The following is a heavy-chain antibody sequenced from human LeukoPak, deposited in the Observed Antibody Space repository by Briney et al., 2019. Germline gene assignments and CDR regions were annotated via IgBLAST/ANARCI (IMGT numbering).Heavy chain of an antibody. Sequence: GGSLRLSCAASGFKFSIYEMSWVRQSPGKGLEWLAYSSSGGRDIFYADSVKGRFTISRDNAKNSLYLQMNSLRAEDTAVYYCARDCDPYYYDRIQSWFDPWGQGTLVTVSS. CDR1: GFKFSIYE. CDR2: SSSGGRDI. CDR3: ARDCDPYYYDRIQSWFDP. D-gene: IGHD3-22*01. V-gene: IGHV3-48*03. J-gene: IGHJ5*02.